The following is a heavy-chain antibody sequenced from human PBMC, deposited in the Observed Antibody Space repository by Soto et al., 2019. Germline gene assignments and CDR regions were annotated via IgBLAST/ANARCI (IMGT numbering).Heavy chain of an antibody. V-gene: IGHV1-24*01. CDR2: FDPEDGET. D-gene: IGHD3-22*01. Sequence: ASVKVSCKVSGYTLTELSMHWVRRAPGKGLEWMGGFDPEDGETIYAQKFQGRVTMTEDTSTDTAYMELSSLRSEDTAVYYCATYYYDSSGPGHAFDIWGQGTMVTVSS. J-gene: IGHJ3*02. CDR1: GYTLTELS. CDR3: ATYYYDSSGPGHAFDI.